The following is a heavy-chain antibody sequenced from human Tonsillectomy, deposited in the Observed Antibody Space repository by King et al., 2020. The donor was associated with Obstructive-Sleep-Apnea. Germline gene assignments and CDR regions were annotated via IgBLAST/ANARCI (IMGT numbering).Heavy chain of an antibody. CDR2: IYPGDSDT. V-gene: IGHV5-51*01. CDR3: ARHPALGNNLVPLDN. J-gene: IGHJ4*02. CDR1: GYKFTPYW. D-gene: IGHD6-6*01. Sequence: DVQLVESGPEAKKPGESLKISCKASGYKFTPYWIGWVRQKPGKGLEWMGIIYPGDSDTRYGPSFQGHVTMSADKSISTAFLQWSSLTASDSAMYYCARHPALGNNLVPLDNWGQGTLVTVSS.